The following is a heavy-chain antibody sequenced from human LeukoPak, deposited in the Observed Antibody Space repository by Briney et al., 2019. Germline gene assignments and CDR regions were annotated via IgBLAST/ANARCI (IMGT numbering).Heavy chain of an antibody. D-gene: IGHD5-12*01. CDR1: GFTFSTYS. CDR3: AKDQRPDSGYDIDY. Sequence: GGSLRLSCAASGFTFSTYSMSWVRQAPRKGLEWVSVIYGSGDATNYADSVKGRFTVSRDNSKNMLYLQMHGLRAEDTAVYYCAKDQRPDSGYDIDYWGQGTLVTVSS. CDR2: IYGSGDAT. V-gene: IGHV3-23*01. J-gene: IGHJ4*02.